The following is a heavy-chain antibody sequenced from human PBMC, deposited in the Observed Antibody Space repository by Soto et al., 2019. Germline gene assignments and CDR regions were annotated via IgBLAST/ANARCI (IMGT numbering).Heavy chain of an antibody. CDR1: GFTFSSYA. Sequence: QVQLVESGGGVVQPGRSLRLSCAASGFTFSSYAMHWVRQAPGKGLEWVAVISYDGSNKYYADSVKGRFTISRENSKHTVYLKMNSATAEETAVYYCAREGLYSYGSGIYLDVWGPGTTVTVSS. D-gene: IGHD3-10*01. V-gene: IGHV3-30-3*01. CDR2: ISYDGSNK. J-gene: IGHJ6*02. CDR3: AREGLYSYGSGIYLDV.